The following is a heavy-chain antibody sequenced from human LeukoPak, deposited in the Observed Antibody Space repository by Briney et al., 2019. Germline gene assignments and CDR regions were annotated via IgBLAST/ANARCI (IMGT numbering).Heavy chain of an antibody. CDR1: GFTFDDHA. J-gene: IGHJ4*02. D-gene: IGHD3-9*01. Sequence: GGSLRLSCAASGFTFDDHAMHWVRQAPGKGLEWVSGISWNSGSIGYADSVKGRFTISRDNAKNSLYLQMNSLRAEDTALYYCAKAHYDILTGYVYFDYWGQGTLVTVSS. CDR2: ISWNSGSI. V-gene: IGHV3-9*01. CDR3: AKAHYDILTGYVYFDY.